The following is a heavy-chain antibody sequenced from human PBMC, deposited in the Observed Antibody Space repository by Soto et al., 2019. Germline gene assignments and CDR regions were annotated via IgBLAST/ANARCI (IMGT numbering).Heavy chain of an antibody. Sequence: ASVKVSCKASGYTFTSYAMHWVRQAPGQRLEWMGWINAGNGNAKYSQKFQGRVTITRDTSASTAYMELNSLRSEDTAVYYCASSATTADYYYGMDVWGQGTTVTVSS. CDR3: ASSATTADYYYGMDV. CDR1: GYTFTSYA. D-gene: IGHD1-26*01. J-gene: IGHJ6*02. V-gene: IGHV1-3*01. CDR2: INAGNGNA.